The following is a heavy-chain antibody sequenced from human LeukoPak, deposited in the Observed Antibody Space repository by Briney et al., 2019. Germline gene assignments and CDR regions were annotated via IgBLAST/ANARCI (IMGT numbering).Heavy chain of an antibody. CDR1: GFTFSSYE. D-gene: IGHD5-18*01. CDR2: ISSSGSTI. V-gene: IGHV3-48*03. J-gene: IGHJ4*02. CDR3: ARDFNSYGFLGVRYFDY. Sequence: GGSLRLSRAASGFTFSSYEMNWVRQAPGKGLEWVSYISSSGSTIYYADSVKGRFTISRDNAKNSLYLQMNSLRAEDTAVYYCARDFNSYGFLGVRYFDYWGQGTLVTVSS.